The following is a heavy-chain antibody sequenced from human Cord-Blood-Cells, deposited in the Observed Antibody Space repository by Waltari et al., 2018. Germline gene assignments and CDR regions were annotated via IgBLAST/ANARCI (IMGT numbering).Heavy chain of an antibody. CDR3: ARDFPRHYCSRTSCYYYYYGMDV. Sequence: QVQLVQPGAEVKKPGASVKVSCKASGYTFTSYAMHWVRQAPGQRLEWMGWINAGNGNTKYSQKFQGRVTITRDTSASTAYMELSSLRSEDTAVYYCARDFPRHYCSRTSCYYYYYGMDVWGQGTTVTVSS. CDR2: INAGNGNT. V-gene: IGHV1-3*01. CDR1: GYTFTSYA. J-gene: IGHJ6*02. D-gene: IGHD2-2*01.